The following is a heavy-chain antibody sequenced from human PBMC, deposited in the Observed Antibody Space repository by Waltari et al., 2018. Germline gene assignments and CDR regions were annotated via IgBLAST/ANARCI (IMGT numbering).Heavy chain of an antibody. V-gene: IGHV1-69*12. CDR1: GGTFSRYA. J-gene: IGHJ6*02. D-gene: IGHD2-2*01. CDR2: IIPIFGTA. CDR3: ARDEFEVVPAAKGTGDSYGMDV. Sequence: QVQLVQSGAEVKKPGSSVKVSCKASGGTFSRYALSWGRQAPGQGLEWMGGIIPIFGTANYAQKFQGRVTITADESTSTSYMELSSLRSEDTAVYYCARDEFEVVPAAKGTGDSYGMDVWGQGTTVTVSS.